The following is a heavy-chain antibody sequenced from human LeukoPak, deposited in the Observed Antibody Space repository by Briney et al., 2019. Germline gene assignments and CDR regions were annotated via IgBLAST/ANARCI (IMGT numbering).Heavy chain of an antibody. D-gene: IGHD3-10*01. V-gene: IGHV4-59*01. CDR2: IYYSGST. CDR1: GGSISTYY. Sequence: SETLSLICTVSGGSISTYYWSWIRQPPGKGLEWIGYIYYSGSTNYNHSLKSRVTISVDTSKNQFSLKLSSLTAADTAVYYCARALWFGELLDSGIAFDIWGQGTMVTVSS. J-gene: IGHJ3*02. CDR3: ARALWFGELLDSGIAFDI.